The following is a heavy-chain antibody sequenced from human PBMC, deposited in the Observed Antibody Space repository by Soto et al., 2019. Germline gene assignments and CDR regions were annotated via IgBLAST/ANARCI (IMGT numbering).Heavy chain of an antibody. CDR2: INHSGST. CDR3: ARGRKVYTSTSYVD. CDR1: GVSFSGFS. J-gene: IGHJ4*02. V-gene: IGHV4-34*01. D-gene: IGHD6-13*01. Sequence: QVQLQQWGAGLLKPSETLSLTCAVYGVSFSGFSWSWVRQPPGKGLELVGEINHSGSTNYNHSLKSRVTISDDTSKTQFSLKLSSVTAADTDVYYCARGRKVYTSTSYVDWGQGTLVTVSS.